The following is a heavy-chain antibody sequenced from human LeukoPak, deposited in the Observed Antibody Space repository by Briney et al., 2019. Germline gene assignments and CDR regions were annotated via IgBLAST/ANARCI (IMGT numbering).Heavy chain of an antibody. D-gene: IGHD6-13*01. CDR1: GFTFSRPA. CDR2: ISSSGNT. CDR3: VKGRISEDGLDF. J-gene: IGHJ4*02. Sequence: GGPLRFPCAAFGFTFSRPAMTWVRQPPGKGLDWVSSISSSGNTYYADSVKGRFTISRDNSKNMLYLQMNSLRAEDTAVYYCVKGRISEDGLDFWGQGTLVTVSS. V-gene: IGHV3-23*01.